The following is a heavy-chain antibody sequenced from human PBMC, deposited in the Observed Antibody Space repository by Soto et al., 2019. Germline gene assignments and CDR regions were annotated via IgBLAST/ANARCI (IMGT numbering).Heavy chain of an antibody. CDR2: IYYSGST. V-gene: IGHV4-30-4*01. J-gene: IGHJ6*04. CDR1: GGSISSGDYY. Sequence: QVQLQEAGPGLVKPSQTLSLTCTVSGGSISSGDYYWSWIRQPPGKGLEWVGYIYYSGSTYYNPSLKSRVTISVETSKNQSSLKLSSVTAANTAVYNCARASPVITDVWGKRTTVTVSS. CDR3: ARASPVITDV. D-gene: IGHD3-22*01.